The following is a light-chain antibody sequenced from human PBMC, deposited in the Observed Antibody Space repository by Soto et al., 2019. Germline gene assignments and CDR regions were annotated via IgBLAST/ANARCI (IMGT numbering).Light chain of an antibody. CDR3: QQHGSSPPLT. CDR1: QSVSSSY. J-gene: IGKJ4*01. V-gene: IGKV3-20*01. CDR2: GAS. Sequence: EIVLTQSPGTLSLSPGERATLFCRASQSVSSSYLAWYQQKPGQAPRLLIYGASSRATGIADRFSGSGSGTDFTLTISRLEPEDFAVYYCQQHGSSPPLTSGGGTKVEIK.